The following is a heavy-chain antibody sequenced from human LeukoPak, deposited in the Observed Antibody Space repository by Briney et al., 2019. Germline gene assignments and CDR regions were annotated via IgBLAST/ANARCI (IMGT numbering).Heavy chain of an antibody. V-gene: IGHV3-30*18. Sequence: GGSLRLSCAASGFTFSSYGMHWVRQAPGKGLEWVAVISYDGSNKYYADSVKGRFTISRDNSRNTLYLQMNSLRAEDTAVYYCAKDRYDFRSGKTPTYYYGMDVWGQGTTVTVSS. CDR2: ISYDGSNK. D-gene: IGHD3-3*01. J-gene: IGHJ6*02. CDR3: AKDRYDFRSGKTPTYYYGMDV. CDR1: GFTFSSYG.